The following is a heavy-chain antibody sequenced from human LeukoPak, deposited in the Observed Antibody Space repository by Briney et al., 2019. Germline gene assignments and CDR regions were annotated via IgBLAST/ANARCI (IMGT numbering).Heavy chain of an antibody. D-gene: IGHD3-22*01. CDR2: ISGSGGST. CDR3: AKGLSSGHAAFDI. V-gene: IGHV3-23*01. CDR1: GFTFSSYA. J-gene: IGHJ3*02. Sequence: PGGSLRLSRAASGFTFSSYAMSWVRQAPGKGLEWVSAISGSGGSTYYADSVKGRFTISRDNSKNTLYLQMNSLRAEDTAVYYCAKGLSSGHAAFDIWGQGTMVTVSS.